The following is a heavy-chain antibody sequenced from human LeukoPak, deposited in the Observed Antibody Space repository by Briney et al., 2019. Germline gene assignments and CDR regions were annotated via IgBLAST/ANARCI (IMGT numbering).Heavy chain of an antibody. V-gene: IGHV3-33*01. J-gene: IGHJ4*02. CDR3: ARSAYSYGHTSPFDY. Sequence: PGRSLRLSCAASGFTFSSYGMHWVRQAPGKGLEWVAVIWYDGSNKYYADSVKGRFTISRDNSKNTLYLQMNSLRAEDTAVYYCARSAYSYGHTSPFDYWGQGTLVTVSS. CDR1: GFTFSSYG. CDR2: IWYDGSNK. D-gene: IGHD5-18*01.